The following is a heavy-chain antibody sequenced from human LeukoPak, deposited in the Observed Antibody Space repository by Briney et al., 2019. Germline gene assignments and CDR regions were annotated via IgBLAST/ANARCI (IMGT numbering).Heavy chain of an antibody. D-gene: IGHD3-10*01. CDR2: IIPILGIA. CDR3: AREKGNWKGSGSYYNLDAFDI. V-gene: IGHV1-69*04. Sequence: SVKVSCKVSGYTLTELSMHWVRQAPGQGLEWMGRIIPILGIANYAQKFQGRVTITADKSTSTAYMELSSLRSEDTAVYYCAREKGNWKGSGSYYNLDAFDIWGQGTMVTVPS. CDR1: GYTLTELS. J-gene: IGHJ3*02.